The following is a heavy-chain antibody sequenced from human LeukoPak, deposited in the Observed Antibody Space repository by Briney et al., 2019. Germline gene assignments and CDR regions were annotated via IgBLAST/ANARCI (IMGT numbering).Heavy chain of an antibody. V-gene: IGHV4-30-2*01. CDR2: IYHSGST. Sequence: SQTLSLTCAVSGGSISSGGYSWSWIRQPPGKGLEWIGYIYHSGSTYYNPSLKSRVTISVDRSKNQFSLKLSSMTAADTAVYYCAREGGYGDYFWGQGTLVTVSS. D-gene: IGHD4-17*01. CDR1: GGSISSGGYS. J-gene: IGHJ4*02. CDR3: AREGGYGDYF.